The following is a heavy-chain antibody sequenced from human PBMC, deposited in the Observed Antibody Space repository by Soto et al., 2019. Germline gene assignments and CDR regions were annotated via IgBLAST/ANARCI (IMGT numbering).Heavy chain of an antibody. Sequence: ASVKVSCKASGYTFTSYGISWVRQAPGQGLEWMGWISAYNGNTNYAQKLQGRVTMTTDTSTSTAYMELRSLRSDDTAVYYCARGEQDYYDSSGWFDPWGQGTLVTVSS. CDR3: ARGEQDYYDSSGWFDP. CDR2: ISAYNGNT. J-gene: IGHJ5*02. V-gene: IGHV1-18*01. D-gene: IGHD3-22*01. CDR1: GYTFTSYG.